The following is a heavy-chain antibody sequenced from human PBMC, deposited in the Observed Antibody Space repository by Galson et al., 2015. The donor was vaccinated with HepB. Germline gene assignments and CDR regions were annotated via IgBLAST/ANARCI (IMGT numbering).Heavy chain of an antibody. Sequence: PALVKPTQTLTLTCTFSGFSLSTSGMCVSWIRQPPGKALEWLALLAWDDDKYYSTSLKTRLTISKDTSKSQVVLTMTNMDPVDTATYYCARIGGYNGIDAFDIWGQGTMVTVSS. J-gene: IGHJ3*02. CDR1: GFSLSTSGMC. CDR2: LAWDDDK. D-gene: IGHD5-24*01. CDR3: ARIGGYNGIDAFDI. V-gene: IGHV2-70*01.